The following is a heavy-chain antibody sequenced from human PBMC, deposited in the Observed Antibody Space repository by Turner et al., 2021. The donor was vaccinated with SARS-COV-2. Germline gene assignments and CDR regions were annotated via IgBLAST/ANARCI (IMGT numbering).Heavy chain of an antibody. CDR2: MNTNSGNT. J-gene: IGHJ4*02. Sequence: QFQLVQSGAEVRKPGASVQFSCKASGYTFTSYDINWVRQATGKGLEWMGWMNTNSGNTGYEQKFQGRVTMTRNTSISTAYMELSSLRSEDTAVYYCARTFTAMVRVDYWGQGALVTVSS. V-gene: IGHV1-8*01. CDR1: GYTFTSYD. CDR3: ARTFTAMVRVDY. D-gene: IGHD5-18*01.